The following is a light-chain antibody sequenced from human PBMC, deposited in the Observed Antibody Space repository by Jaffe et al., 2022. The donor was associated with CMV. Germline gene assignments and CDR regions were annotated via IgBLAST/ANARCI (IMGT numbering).Light chain of an antibody. Sequence: QSALTQPASVSGSPGQSVAISCTGTSSDVGGYNYVSWYQQHPGKAPKLMIYDVSNRPSGVSDRFSGSKSGNTASLTISGLQAEDEANYYCSSYTHSIIPAVFGGGTKLTVL. V-gene: IGLV2-14*03. CDR3: SSYTHSIIPAV. CDR1: SSDVGGYNY. J-gene: IGLJ3*02. CDR2: DVS.